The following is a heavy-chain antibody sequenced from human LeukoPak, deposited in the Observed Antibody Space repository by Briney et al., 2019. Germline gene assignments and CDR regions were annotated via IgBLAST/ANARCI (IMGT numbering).Heavy chain of an antibody. CDR3: VREMDGGDFDY. CDR2: IDPSRGWT. J-gene: IGHJ4*02. V-gene: IGHV1-46*01. D-gene: IGHD3-10*01. CDR1: GYAFFTYF. Sequence: ASVKVSCKASGYAFFTYFIHWMRQAPGQGLEWLGRIDPSRGWTHLPRKFQGRVTVTRDTSTTTVDMELSSLTSEDTALYYCVREMDGGDFDYWGQGTLVTVSS.